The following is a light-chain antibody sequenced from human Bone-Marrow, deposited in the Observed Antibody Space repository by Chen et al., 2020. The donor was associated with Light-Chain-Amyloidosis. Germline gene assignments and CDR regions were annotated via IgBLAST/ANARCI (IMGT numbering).Light chain of an antibody. J-gene: IGLJ2*01. V-gene: IGLV3-25*03. CDR1: DLPTKY. CDR3: QSADSSGTYEVI. CDR2: SDT. Sequence: SYELTKPPSVSVSPGQTARITCSGDDLPTKYAYWYQQKPGQAPVLVIHSDTERPSGISERFSGSSSGTTATLTISGVQAEDEADYHCQSADSSGTYEVIFGGGTKLTVL.